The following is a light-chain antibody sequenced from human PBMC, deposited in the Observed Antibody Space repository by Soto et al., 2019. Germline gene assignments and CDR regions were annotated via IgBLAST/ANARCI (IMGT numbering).Light chain of an antibody. V-gene: IGLV2-14*01. Sequence: SALTQPASVSGSPGQSITISCTGTSSDVGGYNYVSWYQQHPGKAPKLMIYEVSNRPSGVSNRFSGSKSGNTASLTISGLQAEDEADYYCSSYTSSSILFGGGTKLTVL. CDR1: SSDVGGYNY. J-gene: IGLJ2*01. CDR2: EVS. CDR3: SSYTSSSIL.